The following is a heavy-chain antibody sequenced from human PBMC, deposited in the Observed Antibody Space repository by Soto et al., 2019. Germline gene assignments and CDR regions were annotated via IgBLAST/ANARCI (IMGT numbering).Heavy chain of an antibody. V-gene: IGHV1-69*01. J-gene: IGHJ3*02. D-gene: IGHD6-19*01. Sequence: VQMVQSVAEVKKPGSALKVSCKVSGGTFRSSSISWVRQAPGQGLEWIGGIIPMYDTPNYAEKLEDRVTITAVEATTTIVIEMRSLRLDDEAVYFWVRERGDSPVAGSDAFEICGQGTMITVSS. CDR2: IIPMYDTP. CDR1: GGTFRSSS. CDR3: VRERGDSPVAGSDAFEI.